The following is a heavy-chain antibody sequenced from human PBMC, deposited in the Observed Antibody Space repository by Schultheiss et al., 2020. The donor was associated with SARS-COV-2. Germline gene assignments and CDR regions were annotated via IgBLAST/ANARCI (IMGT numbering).Heavy chain of an antibody. D-gene: IGHD3-3*01. V-gene: IGHV4-59*12. CDR3: ARGPAPYSDFWTDSYTGWFDP. CDR1: GGSISRYC. CDR2: IYYSGST. Sequence: SETLSLTCTVSGGSISRYCWSWIRQPPGKGLEWIGYIYYSGSTYYNPSLKSRLTISLDTSKNQFSLKLTSVTAADTAVYYCARGPAPYSDFWTDSYTGWFDPWGQGTLVTVSS. J-gene: IGHJ5*02.